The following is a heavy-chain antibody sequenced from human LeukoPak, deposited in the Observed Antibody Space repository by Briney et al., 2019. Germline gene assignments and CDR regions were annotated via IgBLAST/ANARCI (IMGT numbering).Heavy chain of an antibody. CDR1: GGSISSGGYS. D-gene: IGHD4-23*01. CDR3: ARDYGGVLDC. V-gene: IGHV4-31*11. J-gene: IGHJ4*02. Sequence: KPSETLSLTCAVSGGSISSGGYSWSWIRQPPAKGLEWIGYISYSGSTYYNPSLKSRITISVDTSENQFSLKLSSVTAADTAVYYCARDYGGVLDCWGQGTLVTVSS. CDR2: ISYSGST.